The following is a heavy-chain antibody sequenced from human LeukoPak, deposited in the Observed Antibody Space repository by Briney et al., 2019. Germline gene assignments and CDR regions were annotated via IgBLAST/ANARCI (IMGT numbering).Heavy chain of an antibody. CDR2: IWYDGSNK. CDR3: ARESGGYSGYDTFDY. D-gene: IGHD5-12*01. Sequence: GGSLRLSCAASGFTFSSYGMHWVRQAPGKGLEGVAVIWYDGSNKYYADSVKGRFTISRDNSKNTLYLQMNSLRAEDTAVYYCARESGGYSGYDTFDYWGQGTLVTVSS. J-gene: IGHJ4*02. CDR1: GFTFSSYG. V-gene: IGHV3-33*08.